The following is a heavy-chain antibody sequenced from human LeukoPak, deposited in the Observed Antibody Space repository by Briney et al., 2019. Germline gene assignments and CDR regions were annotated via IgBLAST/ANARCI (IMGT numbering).Heavy chain of an antibody. CDR1: GGTFSSYA. V-gene: IGHV1-69*05. D-gene: IGHD2-15*01. Sequence: VASVKVSCKASGGTFSSYAISWVRQAPGQGLEWMGRIIPIFGTANYAQKFQGRVTITTDESTSTAYMELSSLRSEDTAVYYCARTKNPYTDINTAWFDPWGQGTLVTVSS. CDR2: IIPIFGTA. CDR3: ARTKNPYTDINTAWFDP. J-gene: IGHJ5*02.